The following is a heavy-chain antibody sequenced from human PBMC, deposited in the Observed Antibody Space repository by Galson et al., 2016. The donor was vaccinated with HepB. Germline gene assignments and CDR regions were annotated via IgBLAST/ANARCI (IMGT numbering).Heavy chain of an antibody. CDR1: GFTFDDYA. D-gene: IGHD6-13*01. J-gene: IGHJ6*02. V-gene: IGHV3-20*01. CDR2: INWKGGRT. Sequence: RLSCAASGFTFDDYAMSWVRQAPGKGLEWVSGINWKGGRTGYADSVKGRFTISRDNAKNSLYLQINSLRAEDTALYRCARVHMAAAGFGGMDVWGQGTTVTVSS. CDR3: ARVHMAAAGFGGMDV.